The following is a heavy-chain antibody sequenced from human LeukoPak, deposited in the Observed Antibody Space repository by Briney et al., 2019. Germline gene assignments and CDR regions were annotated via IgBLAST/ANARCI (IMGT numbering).Heavy chain of an antibody. D-gene: IGHD1-14*01. V-gene: IGHV3-21*04. Sequence: GGSLRLSCAASGFTFSSYSMNWVRQAPGKGLEWVSAISSSSSYIYYADSVKGRFTISRDSSKNTLYLQMNSLRAEDTAVYYCAKVSGGGLYYDGMDVWGQGTTVTVSS. J-gene: IGHJ6*02. CDR3: AKVSGGGLYYDGMDV. CDR2: ISSSSSYI. CDR1: GFTFSSYS.